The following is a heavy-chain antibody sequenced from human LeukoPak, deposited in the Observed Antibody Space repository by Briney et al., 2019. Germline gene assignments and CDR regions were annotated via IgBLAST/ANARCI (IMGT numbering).Heavy chain of an antibody. Sequence: SVKVSCKASGGTFSSYAISWVRQAPGQGLEWMGRIIPIFGTANYAQKFQGRVTITTDESTSTAYMELSSLRSEDTAVYYCARVDQWLVPGAFDIWGQGTMVTVS. CDR3: ARVDQWLVPGAFDI. CDR2: IIPIFGTA. V-gene: IGHV1-69*05. CDR1: GGTFSSYA. D-gene: IGHD6-19*01. J-gene: IGHJ3*02.